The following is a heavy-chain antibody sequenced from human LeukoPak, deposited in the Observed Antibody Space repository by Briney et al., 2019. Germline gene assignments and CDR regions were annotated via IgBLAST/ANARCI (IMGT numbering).Heavy chain of an antibody. J-gene: IGHJ6*04. CDR1: GYSFTSYW. D-gene: IGHD2-15*01. Sequence: PGESLKISCKGSGYSFTSYWIGWVRQMPGKGLEWMGIIYPGDSDTRYSPSFQGQVTISADKSVSTAYLQWSSLKASDTAMSYCARQTRYCSGGSCYSLYYYGMDVWGKGTTVTVSS. CDR2: IYPGDSDT. V-gene: IGHV5-51*01. CDR3: ARQTRYCSGGSCYSLYYYGMDV.